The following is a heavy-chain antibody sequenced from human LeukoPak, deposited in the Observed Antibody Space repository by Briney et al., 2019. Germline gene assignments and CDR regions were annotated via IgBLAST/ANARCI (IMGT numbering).Heavy chain of an antibody. J-gene: IGHJ4*02. CDR1: GFTVSSTH. CDR2: ISSSSSSSTI. D-gene: IGHD2-15*01. Sequence: GGSLRLSCEASGFTVSSTHMVWVRQAPGKGLEWVSYISSSSSSSTIYYADSVKGRFTISRDNAKNSLYLQMNSLRDEDTAVYYCAQKGGADYWGQGTLVTVSS. CDR3: AQKGGADY. V-gene: IGHV3-48*02.